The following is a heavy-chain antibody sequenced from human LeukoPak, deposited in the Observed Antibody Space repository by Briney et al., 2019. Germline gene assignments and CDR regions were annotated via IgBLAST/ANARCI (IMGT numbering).Heavy chain of an antibody. Sequence: ASVKVSCKASGYTFTRYYMHWVRQAPGQGLECMGVINPSGGSTRYPQKFQGRVTMTRDTSTSTVYMELSSLRSDDTAVYFCARGAFIEMTTIASAFDFWGQGTLVTVSS. J-gene: IGHJ4*02. CDR2: INPSGGST. V-gene: IGHV1-46*01. D-gene: IGHD5-24*01. CDR3: ARGAFIEMTTIASAFDF. CDR1: GYTFTRYY.